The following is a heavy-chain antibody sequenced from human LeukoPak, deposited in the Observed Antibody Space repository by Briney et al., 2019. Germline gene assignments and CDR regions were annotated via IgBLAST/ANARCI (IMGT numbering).Heavy chain of an antibody. Sequence: SETLSLTCAVYGGSFSGYYWSWIRQPPGKGLEWIGEINHSGSTNYNPSLKSRVTISVDTSKNQFSLKLSSVTAADTAVYYCARGHSYALHSPFDYWGQGTLVTVSS. CDR3: ARGHSYALHSPFDY. CDR1: GGSFSGYY. V-gene: IGHV4-34*01. J-gene: IGHJ4*02. D-gene: IGHD5-18*01. CDR2: INHSGST.